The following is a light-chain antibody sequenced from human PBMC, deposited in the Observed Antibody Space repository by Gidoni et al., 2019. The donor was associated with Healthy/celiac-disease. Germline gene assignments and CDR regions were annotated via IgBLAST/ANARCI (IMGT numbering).Light chain of an antibody. Sequence: DIQMTQSPSSLSVSVGDRVTITCRASQSISSYLNWYQQKPGKAPKLLLYAASSLQSGVPSRFSGSGSGTDFTLTISSLQPEDFATYYCQQSYSTLTFGGGTKVEIK. CDR3: QQSYSTLT. J-gene: IGKJ4*01. CDR2: AAS. CDR1: QSISSY. V-gene: IGKV1-39*01.